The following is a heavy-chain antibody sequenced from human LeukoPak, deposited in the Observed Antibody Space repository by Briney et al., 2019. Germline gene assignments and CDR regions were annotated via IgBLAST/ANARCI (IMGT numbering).Heavy chain of an antibody. CDR2: ISWNSGSI. CDR1: GFTFDDYA. J-gene: IGHJ3*02. Sequence: GRSLRLSCAASGFTFDDYAMHWVRQAPGRGLEWVSGISWNSGSIGYADSVKGRFTISRDNAKNSLYLQMNSLRAEDMALYYCAKAIPTVNAFDIWSQGTMVTVSS. CDR3: AKAIPTVNAFDI. V-gene: IGHV3-9*03.